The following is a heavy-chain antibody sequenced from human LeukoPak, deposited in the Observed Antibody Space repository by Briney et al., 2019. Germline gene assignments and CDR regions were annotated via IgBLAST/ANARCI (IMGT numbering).Heavy chain of an antibody. D-gene: IGHD3-3*01. V-gene: IGHV3-21*01. J-gene: IGHJ5*02. CDR1: GFTFSSYS. Sequence: GGSLRLSCAASGFTFSSYSMNWVRQAPGKGLEWVSSISSSSYIYYADSVKGRFTISRDNAKNSLYLRMNSLRAEDTAVYYCARVNSGKPPTYYDFLSWGQGTLVTVSS. CDR2: ISSSSYI. CDR3: ARVNSGKPPTYYDFLS.